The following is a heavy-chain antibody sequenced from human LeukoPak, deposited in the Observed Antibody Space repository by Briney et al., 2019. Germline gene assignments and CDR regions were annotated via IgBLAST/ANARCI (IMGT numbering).Heavy chain of an antibody. CDR2: MNPNSGNT. CDR1: GYTFTSYD. D-gene: IGHD6-13*01. Sequence: ASVKVSCKASGYTFTSYDINWVRQATGQGLEWMGWMNPNSGNTGYAQKFQGRVTMTRNTSISTAYMELSSLRSEDTAVYYCARGVGLYSSSWDDYYYYMDVWGQGTLVTVSS. CDR3: ARGVGLYSSSWDDYYYYMDV. J-gene: IGHJ6*03. V-gene: IGHV1-8*01.